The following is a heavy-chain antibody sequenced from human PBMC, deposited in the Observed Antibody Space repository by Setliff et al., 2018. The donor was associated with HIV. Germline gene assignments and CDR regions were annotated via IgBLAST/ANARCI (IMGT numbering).Heavy chain of an antibody. V-gene: IGHV4-4*09. D-gene: IGHD6-13*01. Sequence: SETLSLTCTVSGGSISGYHWNWIRQTPGKGLEWIGYIYTSRGTNYNHSLRTRVIISVDTSNQFSLKLSSVTAADAAVYYWARAPSYRSSWEYYFDYWGQGILVTVSS. J-gene: IGHJ4*02. CDR1: GGSISGYH. CDR3: ARAPSYRSSWEYYFDY. CDR2: IYTSRGT.